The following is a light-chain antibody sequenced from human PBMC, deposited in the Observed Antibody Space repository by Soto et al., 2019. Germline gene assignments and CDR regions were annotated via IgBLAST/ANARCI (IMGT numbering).Light chain of an antibody. CDR2: GAS. CDR1: QSVSSN. V-gene: IGKV3-15*01. J-gene: IGKJ1*01. CDR3: QQYNNWPPWT. Sequence: EVVKTQKTDTLSVSPGERATLSCRASQSVSSNLAWYQQKPGQAPRLLIYGASTRATGIPARFSGSGSGTEFTLTISSLQSEDFAVYYCQQYNNWPPWTFCHVTNVDI.